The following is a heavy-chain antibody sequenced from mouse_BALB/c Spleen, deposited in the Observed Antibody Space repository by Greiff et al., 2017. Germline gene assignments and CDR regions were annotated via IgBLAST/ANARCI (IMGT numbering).Heavy chain of an antibody. CDR3: ARGGDYDYPFAY. Sequence: EVKLVESGPGLVKPSQSLSLTCTVTGYSITSDYAWNWIRQFPGNKLEWMGYISYSGSTSYNPSLKSRISITRDTSKNQFFLQLNSVTTEDTATYYCARGGDYDYPFAYWGQGTLVTVSA. CDR1: GYSITSDYA. D-gene: IGHD2-4*01. V-gene: IGHV3-2*02. CDR2: ISYSGST. J-gene: IGHJ3*01.